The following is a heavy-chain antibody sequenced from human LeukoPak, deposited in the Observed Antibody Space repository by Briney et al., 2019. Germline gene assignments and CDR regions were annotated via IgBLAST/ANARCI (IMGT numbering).Heavy chain of an antibody. CDR1: GFIFNSHS. D-gene: IGHD4-23*01. CDR3: ARRAGGYSHPYDY. J-gene: IGHJ4*02. Sequence: GGSLRLSCAASGFIFNSHSMNWVRQVPGKGLVWVSGINSDGTTTGYADSVKGRFTISRDNSKNTLYLQMNSLRAEDTAVYYCARRAGGYSHPYDYWGQGILVTVSS. CDR2: INSDGTTT. V-gene: IGHV3-74*01.